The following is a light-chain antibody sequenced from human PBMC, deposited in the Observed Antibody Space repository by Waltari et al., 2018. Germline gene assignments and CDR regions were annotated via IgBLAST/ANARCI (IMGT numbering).Light chain of an antibody. CDR1: QSISRY. Sequence: DIQMTQSPSSLSASVGDRVTITCRASQSISRYLNWYQFQPGKAPKLLIYAASNLQSGVPSRFSGSGSGTDFTHTISSLHPEDFATYYCQQSYSTPPITFGQGTRLEIK. CDR3: QQSYSTPPIT. V-gene: IGKV1-39*01. J-gene: IGKJ5*01. CDR2: AAS.